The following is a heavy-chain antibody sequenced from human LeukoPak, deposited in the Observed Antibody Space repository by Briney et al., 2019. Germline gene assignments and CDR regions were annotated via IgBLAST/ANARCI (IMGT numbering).Heavy chain of an antibody. V-gene: IGHV3-7*01. CDR2: IKQDGSEK. Sequence: GGSLGLSCAASGFTFSSYWMSWVRQAPGKGLEWVANIKQDGSEKYYVDSVKGRFTISRDNAKNSLYLQMNSLRAEDTAVYYCARADYDFWSGYLSLFDYWGQGTLVTVSS. CDR1: GFTFSSYW. CDR3: ARADYDFWSGYLSLFDY. J-gene: IGHJ4*02. D-gene: IGHD3-3*01.